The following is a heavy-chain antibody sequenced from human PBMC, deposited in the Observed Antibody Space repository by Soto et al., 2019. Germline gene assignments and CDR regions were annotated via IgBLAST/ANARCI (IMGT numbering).Heavy chain of an antibody. CDR2: ISGSGGST. V-gene: IGHV3-23*01. CDR1: GFTFSSYA. Sequence: EVQLLESGGGLVQPGGSLRLSCAASGFTFSSYAMSWVRQAPGKGLEWVSAISGSGGSTYYADSVKGRFTISRDNSKNTLYLQINSLRAEDTAVYYCAKASVVVVPAAICWFDPWGQGTLVTVSS. CDR3: AKASVVVVPAAICWFDP. J-gene: IGHJ5*02. D-gene: IGHD2-2*01.